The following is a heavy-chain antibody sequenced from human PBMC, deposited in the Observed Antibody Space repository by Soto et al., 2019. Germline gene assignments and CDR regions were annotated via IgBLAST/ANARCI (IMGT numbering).Heavy chain of an antibody. CDR1: GGSISSGDYY. CDR3: ASGYCTNGVCYRQFDY. Sequence: SETLSLTCTVSGGSISSGDYYWSWIRQPPGKGLEWIGYIYYSGSTYYNPSLKSRVTISVDTSKNQFSLKLSSVTAADTAAYYCASGYCTNGVCYRQFDYWGQGTLVTVS. J-gene: IGHJ4*02. CDR2: IYYSGST. V-gene: IGHV4-30-4*01. D-gene: IGHD2-8*01.